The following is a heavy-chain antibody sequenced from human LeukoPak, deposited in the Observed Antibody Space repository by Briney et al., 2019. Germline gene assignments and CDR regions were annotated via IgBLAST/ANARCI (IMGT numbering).Heavy chain of an antibody. D-gene: IGHD3-10*01. CDR1: EFTVSSNY. V-gene: IGHV3-66*02. CDR3: ARDRAPTFGY. Sequence: GGSLRLSCAASEFTVSSNYMSWVRQAPGKGLEWVSVIYSGGSTYYADSVKGRFTISRDNSKNTLYLQMNSLRAEDTAVYYCARDRAPTFGYWGQGTLVTVSS. CDR2: IYSGGST. J-gene: IGHJ4*02.